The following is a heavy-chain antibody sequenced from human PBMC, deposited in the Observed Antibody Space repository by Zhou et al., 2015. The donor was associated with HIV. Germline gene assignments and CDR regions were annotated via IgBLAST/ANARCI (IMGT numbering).Heavy chain of an antibody. J-gene: IGHJ3*02. CDR3: ADGIVGATYAFDM. D-gene: IGHD1-26*01. CDR2: IRYDGNNK. V-gene: IGHV3-30*02. CDR1: GFTFSSYG. Sequence: QVHLVESGGGVVQPGGSLRLSCAASGFTFSSYGMHWVRQAPGKGLEWVSFIRYDGNNKYYADSVKGRFTVSRDNSKNTLYLLMNSLRPEDTAVYYCADGIVGATYAFDMWGQGTMVTVSS.